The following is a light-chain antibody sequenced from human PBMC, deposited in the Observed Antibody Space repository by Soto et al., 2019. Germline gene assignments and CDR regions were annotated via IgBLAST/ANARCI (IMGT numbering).Light chain of an antibody. Sequence: QSALTQPPSASGSPGQSVTISCTGTSSDVGAYNYVSWYQQHPGKAPKLMIYEVTKRPSGVPDRFSGSKSGNTASLTVSGLQAGDEADYYCSSYAGSNSFPYVFGTGTKLTVL. CDR2: EVT. V-gene: IGLV2-8*01. CDR1: SSDVGAYNY. J-gene: IGLJ1*01. CDR3: SSYAGSNSFPYV.